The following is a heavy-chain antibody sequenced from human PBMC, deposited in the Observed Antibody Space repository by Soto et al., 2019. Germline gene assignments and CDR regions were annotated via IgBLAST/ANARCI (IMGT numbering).Heavy chain of an antibody. CDR3: ARSTARYYFDY. V-gene: IGHV4-30-4*01. D-gene: IGHD5-18*01. CDR1: GGSISSGDYY. Sequence: LSLTCTVSGGSISSGDYYWSWIRQPPGKGLEWIGYIYYSGSTYYNPSLKSRVTISVDTSKNQFSLKLSSVTAADTAVYYCARSTARYYFDYWGQGTLVTVSS. J-gene: IGHJ4*02. CDR2: IYYSGST.